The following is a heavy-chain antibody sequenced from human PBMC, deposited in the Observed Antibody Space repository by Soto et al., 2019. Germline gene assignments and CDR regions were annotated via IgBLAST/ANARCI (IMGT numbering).Heavy chain of an antibody. Sequence: QVHLQESGPGLVKPSETLSLTCTVSGGSISRYYWSWIRQPPGKGLEWIGHMYNTGSTVYNPSYKSRVTIPVDXSXNXXALKLNAVTAADTAVYYCARDLWGYCGTDCYPLDVWGQGTTVTVSS. D-gene: IGHD2-21*02. CDR1: GGSISRYY. J-gene: IGHJ6*02. CDR2: MYNTGST. CDR3: ARDLWGYCGTDCYPLDV. V-gene: IGHV4-59*01.